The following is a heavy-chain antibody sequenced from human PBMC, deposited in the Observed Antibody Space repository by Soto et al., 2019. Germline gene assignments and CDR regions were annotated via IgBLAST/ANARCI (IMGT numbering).Heavy chain of an antibody. CDR1: GYTFTSYD. D-gene: IGHD4-17*01. J-gene: IGHJ3*02. Sequence: ASVKVSCKASGYTFTSYDINWVRQATGQGLEWMGWMNPNSGNTGYAQKFQGRVTMTRNTSISTAYMELSSLRSEDTAVYYCARGQTVTTGGAFDIWGQGTMDTLSS. V-gene: IGHV1-8*01. CDR2: MNPNSGNT. CDR3: ARGQTVTTGGAFDI.